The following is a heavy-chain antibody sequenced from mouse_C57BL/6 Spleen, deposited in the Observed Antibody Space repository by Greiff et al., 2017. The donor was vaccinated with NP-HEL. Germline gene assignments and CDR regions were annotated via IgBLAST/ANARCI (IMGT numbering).Heavy chain of an antibody. CDR3: AREGPTIVTISDYAMDY. Sequence: VQLQQSGPELVKPGASVKISCKASGYSFTDYNMNWVKQSNGKSLEWIGVINPNYGTTSYNQKFKGKATLTVDQSSSTAYMQLNSLTSEDSAFYYCAREGPTIVTISDYAMDYWGQGTSVTVSS. V-gene: IGHV1-39*01. D-gene: IGHD2-5*01. J-gene: IGHJ4*01. CDR2: INPNYGTT. CDR1: GYSFTDYN.